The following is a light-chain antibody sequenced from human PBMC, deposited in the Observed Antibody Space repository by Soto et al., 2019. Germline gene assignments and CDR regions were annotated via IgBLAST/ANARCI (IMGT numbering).Light chain of an antibody. Sequence: VLTQSPGTLSLSPGERATLSCRASQTVSSSYLAWYQHKPGQAPRLLIYGASSRATGIPDRFSASGCGTDFPLTISDVQPEDFALYYCHQRQSWPRTFGQGTKV. J-gene: IGKJ1*01. CDR1: QTVSSSY. CDR2: GAS. V-gene: IGKV3-20*01. CDR3: HQRQSWPRT.